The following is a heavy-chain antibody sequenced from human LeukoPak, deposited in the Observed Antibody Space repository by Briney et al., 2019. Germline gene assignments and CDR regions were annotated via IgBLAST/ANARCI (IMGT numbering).Heavy chain of an antibody. Sequence: PGGSLRLSCAASRFTFYDDTRHWVRQAPGKGLEWVSLISWDGDSTYYADSVKGRFTISRDNSKNSLYLQMNSLRTEDTALYYCAKDRGPGMLERRHHHDAFDIWGQGTMVTVSS. CDR2: ISWDGDST. V-gene: IGHV3-43*01. CDR3: AKDRGPGMLERRHHHDAFDI. J-gene: IGHJ3*02. CDR1: RFTFYDDT. D-gene: IGHD1-1*01.